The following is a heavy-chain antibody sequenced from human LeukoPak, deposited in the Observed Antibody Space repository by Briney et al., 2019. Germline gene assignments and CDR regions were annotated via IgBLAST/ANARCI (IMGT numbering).Heavy chain of an antibody. D-gene: IGHD6-19*01. CDR1: GYSISSGYY. Sequence: SETLSLTCTVSGYSISSGYYWGWIRQPPGKGLEWIGSIYHSGSTYYNPSLKSRVTISVDTSKNQFSLKLSSVTAADTAVYYCARGGRIGAVAGRFDYWGQGTLVTVSS. CDR2: IYHSGST. CDR3: ARGGRIGAVAGRFDY. V-gene: IGHV4-38-2*02. J-gene: IGHJ4*02.